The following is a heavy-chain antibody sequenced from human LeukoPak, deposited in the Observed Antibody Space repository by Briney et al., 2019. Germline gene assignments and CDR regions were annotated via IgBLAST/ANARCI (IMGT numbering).Heavy chain of an antibody. V-gene: IGHV4-59*01. CDR2: IYYSGST. D-gene: IGHD1-26*01. CDR3: AKRGAEVGTTIAPGDY. Sequence: SETLSLTCTVSGASISSYYWSWIRQPPGKGLEWIGYIYYSGSTNYNPSLKSRVTFSVDTSKNQFSLKLISVTAADTAVYYCAKRGAEVGTTIAPGDYWGQGSLVTVSS. CDR1: GASISSYY. J-gene: IGHJ4*02.